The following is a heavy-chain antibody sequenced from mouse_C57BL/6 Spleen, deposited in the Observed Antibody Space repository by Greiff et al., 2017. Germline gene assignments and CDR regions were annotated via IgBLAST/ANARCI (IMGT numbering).Heavy chain of an antibody. Sequence: EVQLQESGGGLVKPGGSLKLSCAASGFTFSSYAMSWVRQTPEKRLEWVATISDGGSYTYYPDNVKGRFTISRDNAKNNLYLQMSHLKSEDTAMYYCARDNTTAILDYWGQGTTLTVSS. J-gene: IGHJ2*01. CDR1: GFTFSSYA. D-gene: IGHD1-2*01. V-gene: IGHV5-4*01. CDR3: ARDNTTAILDY. CDR2: ISDGGSYT.